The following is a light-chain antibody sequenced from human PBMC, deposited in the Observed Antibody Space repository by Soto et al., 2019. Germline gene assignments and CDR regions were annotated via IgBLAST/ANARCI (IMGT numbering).Light chain of an antibody. CDR2: GAS. CDR3: QQYGSSSWT. J-gene: IGKJ1*01. CDR1: QSVSSSY. Sequence: EIVLTQSPGTLSLSPGERATLSCRASQSVSSSYLAWYQQKPGQAPRLLIYGASSRATGIPDRFSGSGSETDFTLPISRLEPEDFAVYYCQQYGSSSWTFGQGPNVEIK. V-gene: IGKV3-20*01.